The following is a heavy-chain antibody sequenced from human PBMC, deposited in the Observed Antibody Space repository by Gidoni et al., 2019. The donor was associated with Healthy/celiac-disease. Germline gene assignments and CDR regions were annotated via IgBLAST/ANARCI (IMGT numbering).Heavy chain of an antibody. J-gene: IGHJ5*02. D-gene: IGHD4-17*01. CDR3: AGEGLSYGGTSKNWFDP. Sequence: VQLQESGPGLVKPSQTLSLTCTASGGSISSGGYYWSWIPQPPGKGLEWIGYIYYSGSTYYNPSLKSRVTISVDTSKNQFSLKLSSVTAADTAVYYCAGEGLSYGGTSKNWFDPWGQGTLVTVSS. CDR2: IYYSGST. CDR1: GGSISSGGYY. V-gene: IGHV4-30-4*01.